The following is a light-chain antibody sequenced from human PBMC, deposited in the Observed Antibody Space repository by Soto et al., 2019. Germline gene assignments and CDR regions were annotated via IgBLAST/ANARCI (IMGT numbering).Light chain of an antibody. J-gene: IGKJ3*01. CDR2: GAS. Sequence: PLTQSPSSLSASVGDRVTITCRASQDISRYLAWYQQRAGKAPKLLIYGASTLQSGVPSRFGGSGSGTEFTLTISSLQPEDFATYHCQQLQRTPFTFGPGTTVDV. V-gene: IGKV1-9*01. CDR3: QQLQRTPFT. CDR1: QDISRY.